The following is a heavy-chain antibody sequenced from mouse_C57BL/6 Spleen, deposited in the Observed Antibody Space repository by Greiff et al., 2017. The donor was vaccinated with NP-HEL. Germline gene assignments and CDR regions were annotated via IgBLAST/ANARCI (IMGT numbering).Heavy chain of an antibody. D-gene: IGHD1-1*01. CDR1: GYTFTDYN. J-gene: IGHJ2*01. CDR2: INPNNGGT. V-gene: IGHV1-22*01. CDR3: ARGGFITTVVEDY. Sequence: VHVKQSGPELVKPGASVKMSCKASGYTFTDYNMHWVKQSHGKSLEWIGYINPNNGGTSYNQKFKGKATLTVNKSSSTAYMELRSLTSEDSAVYYCARGGFITTVVEDYWGQGTTLTVSS.